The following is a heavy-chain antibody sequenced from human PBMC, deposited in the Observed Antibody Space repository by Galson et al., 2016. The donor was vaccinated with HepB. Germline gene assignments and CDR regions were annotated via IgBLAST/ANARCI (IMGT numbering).Heavy chain of an antibody. CDR3: AKTYYGGIAEYFHH. V-gene: IGHV3-33*06. CDR2: IWYDGINK. D-gene: IGHD4-23*01. Sequence: SLRLSCAASGFSFSSYGMSWVRQAPGKGLEWVAVIWYDGINKYYTDSVKGRFTISRDNSKNSLYLQMNSLRAEDTALYYCAKTYYGGIAEYFHHWGQGTRVTFSS. CDR1: GFSFSSYG. J-gene: IGHJ1*01.